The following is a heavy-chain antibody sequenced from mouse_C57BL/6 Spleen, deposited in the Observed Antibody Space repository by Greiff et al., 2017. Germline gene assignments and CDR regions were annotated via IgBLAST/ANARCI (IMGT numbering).Heavy chain of an antibody. D-gene: IGHD1-1*01. CDR2: ISNLAYSI. J-gene: IGHJ1*03. CDR3: ARDHYYGSSYEGYWYFDV. V-gene: IGHV5-15*01. CDR1: GFTFSDYG. Sequence: EVNVVESGVGLVQPGGSLKLSCAASGFTFSDYGMAWVRQAPRKGPEWVAFISNLAYSIYYADTVTGRFTISRENAKNTLYLEMSSLRSEDTAMYYCARDHYYGSSYEGYWYFDVWGTGTTVTVSS.